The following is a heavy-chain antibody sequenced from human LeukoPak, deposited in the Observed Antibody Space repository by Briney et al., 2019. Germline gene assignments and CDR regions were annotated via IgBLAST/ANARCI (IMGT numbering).Heavy chain of an antibody. D-gene: IGHD1-1*01. V-gene: IGHV3-23*01. CDR1: GFTFNNYA. J-gene: IGHJ6*02. Sequence: GGSLRLSCAASGFTFNNYAMSWVRQAPGKGLEWVSLITGSGDRTHYADSVKGRFTISRDNSKNTLYVQMNSLRGEDTAVYYCAREEYNWNDLFSGMDVWGQGTTVTVSS. CDR3: AREEYNWNDLFSGMDV. CDR2: ITGSGDRT.